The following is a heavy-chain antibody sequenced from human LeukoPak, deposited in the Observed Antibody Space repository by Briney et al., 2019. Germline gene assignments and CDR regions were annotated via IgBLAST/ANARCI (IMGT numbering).Heavy chain of an antibody. V-gene: IGHV1-69*06. D-gene: IGHD2-2*01. Sequence: SVKVSCKASGYTFTSYGISWVRQAPGQGLEWMGGIIPIFGTANYAQKFQGRVTITADKSTSTAYMELSSLRSEDTAVYYCARAVAGYCSSTSCYWFDPWGQGTLVTVSS. CDR1: GYTFTSYG. J-gene: IGHJ5*02. CDR2: IIPIFGTA. CDR3: ARAVAGYCSSTSCYWFDP.